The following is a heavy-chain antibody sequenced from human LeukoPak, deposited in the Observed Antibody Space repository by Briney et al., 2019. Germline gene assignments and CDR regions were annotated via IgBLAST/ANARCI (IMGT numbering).Heavy chain of an antibody. CDR2: INPSGGST. CDR1: GYTFTSYY. D-gene: IGHD3-10*01. Sequence: ASVKVSCKASGYTFTSYYMHWVRQAPGQGLEWLGIINPSGGSTSYAQKFQGRVTMTRDMSTSTVYMELSSLRSEDTAVYYCARVYGETSYFDYWGQGTLVTVSS. CDR3: ARVYGETSYFDY. V-gene: IGHV1-46*01. J-gene: IGHJ4*02.